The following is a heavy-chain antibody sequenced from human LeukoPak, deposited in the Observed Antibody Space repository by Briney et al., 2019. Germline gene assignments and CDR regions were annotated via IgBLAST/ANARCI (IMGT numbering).Heavy chain of an antibody. Sequence: SGPTLVNHTQTLTLTCTFSGFSFSTSGVGVGWIRQPPGKALEWLALIYWDDDKRCSPSLKSRLTITKDTSKNQVVLTMTNMDHVDTATYYCAHRRKYYYDISGYRGAFDIWGQGTMVTVSS. D-gene: IGHD3-22*01. CDR1: GFSFSTSGVG. CDR2: IYWDDDK. CDR3: AHRRKYYYDISGYRGAFDI. J-gene: IGHJ3*02. V-gene: IGHV2-5*02.